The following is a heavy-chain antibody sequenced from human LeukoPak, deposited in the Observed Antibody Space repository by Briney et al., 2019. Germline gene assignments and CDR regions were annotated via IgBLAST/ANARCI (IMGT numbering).Heavy chain of an antibody. V-gene: IGHV3-21*04. CDR1: GFTFSSYS. CDR2: ISSSSSYI. Sequence: GGSLRLSCAASGFTFSSYSMNWVRQAPGKGLEWVSSISSSSSYIYYADSVKGRFTISRHNSKNTLYLQMNNLRAEDTAVYYCARVRPWVFDYWGQGTLVTVSS. J-gene: IGHJ4*02. CDR3: ARVRPWVFDY.